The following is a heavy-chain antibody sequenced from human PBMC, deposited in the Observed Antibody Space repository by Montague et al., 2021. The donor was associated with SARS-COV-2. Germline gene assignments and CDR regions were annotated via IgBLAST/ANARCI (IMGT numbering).Heavy chain of an antibody. V-gene: IGHV4-39*01. CDR2: IYYTGNT. D-gene: IGHD3-9*01. J-gene: IGHJ3*02. CDR3: ARLLTGSDAFDI. Sequence: SETLSLTCTVSGGSISSDSYYWGWIRQPPGKGLEWIGCIYYTGNTYYSPSLKSRLTISVDTSKNQFSLKLSSVTAADTAMFYCARLLTGSDAFDIWGQGTMVTVSS. CDR1: GGSISSDSYY.